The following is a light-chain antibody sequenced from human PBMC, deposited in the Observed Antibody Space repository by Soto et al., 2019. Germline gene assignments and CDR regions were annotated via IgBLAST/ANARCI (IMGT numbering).Light chain of an antibody. CDR2: SNN. J-gene: IGLJ3*02. CDR1: TSNIGSNT. V-gene: IGLV1-44*01. CDR3: STCDDSLNGVV. Sequence: QTVLTQPPSASGTPGQRVTISCSGSTSNIGSNTVNWYQQLPRTAPKLLIYSNNERPSGVPDRFSGSKSGTSASLATSGLQSEDEADYNCSTCDDSLNGVVFGGGTKLTVL.